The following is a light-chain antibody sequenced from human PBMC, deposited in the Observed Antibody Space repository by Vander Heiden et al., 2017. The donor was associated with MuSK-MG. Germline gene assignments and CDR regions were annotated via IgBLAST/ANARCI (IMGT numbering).Light chain of an antibody. J-gene: IGLJ3*02. CDR1: SSNIGSNA. CDR3: AAWDDSLNGWV. V-gene: IGLV1-44*01. Sequence: QSVLTQPPLTSGTPGQRVTISCSGSSSNIGSNAVNWYQQLPGTAPKLLIYSSTQRPSGVPDRFSASKSGTSVSLAISGLQSDDEADYYCAAWDDSLNGWVIGGGTKLTVL. CDR2: SST.